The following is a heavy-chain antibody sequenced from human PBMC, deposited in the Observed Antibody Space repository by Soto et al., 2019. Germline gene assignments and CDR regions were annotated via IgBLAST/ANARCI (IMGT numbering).Heavy chain of an antibody. CDR3: AHRGIAVACTTRCADYFEH. D-gene: IGHD6-19*01. Sequence: SGPTLVNPTHTLTLTCTFSGFSLSTSGVGVGWIRQPPGKALEWLALIYWNDDKRYSTSLKSRLTITKDTSKNQVVLTMTNIDPLDTATSYCAHRGIAVACTTRCADYFEHWGQGTLVTVSS. J-gene: IGHJ1*01. CDR2: IYWNDDK. CDR1: GFSLSTSGVG. V-gene: IGHV2-5*01.